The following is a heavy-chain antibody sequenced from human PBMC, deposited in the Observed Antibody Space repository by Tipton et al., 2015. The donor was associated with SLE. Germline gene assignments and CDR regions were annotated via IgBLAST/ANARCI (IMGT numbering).Heavy chain of an antibody. CDR1: GFTFDDYA. CDR2: ISWNSGSI. Sequence: SLRLSCAASGFTFDDYAMHWVRQAPGKGLEWVSGISWNSGSIGYADSVKGRFTISRDNAKNSLYLQMNSLRAEDTALYYCAKAPKGGYYPLTGFYPWGQGTLVTVSS. J-gene: IGHJ5*02. V-gene: IGHV3-9*01. D-gene: IGHD7-27*01. CDR3: AKAPKGGYYPLTGFYP.